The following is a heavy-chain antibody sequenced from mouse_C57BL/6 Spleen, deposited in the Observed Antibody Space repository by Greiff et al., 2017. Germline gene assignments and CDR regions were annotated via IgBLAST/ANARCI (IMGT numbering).Heavy chain of an antibody. CDR2: IYPGDGDT. J-gene: IGHJ2*01. V-gene: IGHV1-82*01. CDR1: GYAFSSSW. Sequence: QVQLQQSGPELVKPGASVKISCKASGYAFSSSWMNWVKQRPGKGLEWIGRIYPGDGDTNYNGKFKGKATLTADKSSSTAYMQLSSLTSEDSAVYFCAREGLGYYGNYYYFDYWGQGTTLTVSS. CDR3: AREGLGYYGNYYYFDY. D-gene: IGHD2-1*01.